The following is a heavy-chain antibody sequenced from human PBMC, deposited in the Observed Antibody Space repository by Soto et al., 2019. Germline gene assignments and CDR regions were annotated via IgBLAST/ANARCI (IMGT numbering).Heavy chain of an antibody. D-gene: IGHD6-19*01. J-gene: IGHJ4*02. V-gene: IGHV3-13*01. CDR2: IGTTGHT. Sequence: EVQLVESGGGLIQPGGSLRLSCAASGFTFSDYDMHWVRQPIGKGLEWVSGIGTTGHTYYPASVKGRFTISRDNGENSLYRQMNSLRAGDTAVYYCGRAGGSGWFVDYWGQGTLVTVSS. CDR1: GFTFSDYD. CDR3: GRAGGSGWFVDY.